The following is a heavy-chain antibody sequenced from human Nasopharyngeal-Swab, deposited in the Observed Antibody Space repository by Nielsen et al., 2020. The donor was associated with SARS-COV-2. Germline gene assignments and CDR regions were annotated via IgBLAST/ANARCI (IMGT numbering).Heavy chain of an antibody. Sequence: SETLSLTCTVSGGSISSSSYYWGWIRQPPGKGLEWIGSIYYSGSTYYNPSLKSRVTISVDTSKNQFSLKLSSVTAADTAAYYCARETVVVPAARRTYFDYWGQGTLVTVSS. CDR2: IYYSGST. CDR3: ARETVVVPAARRTYFDY. V-gene: IGHV4-39*01. CDR1: GGSISSSSYY. D-gene: IGHD2-2*01. J-gene: IGHJ4*02.